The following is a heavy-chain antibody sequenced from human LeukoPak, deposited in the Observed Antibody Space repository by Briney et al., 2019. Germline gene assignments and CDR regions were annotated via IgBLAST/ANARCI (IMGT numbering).Heavy chain of an antibody. V-gene: IGHV4-30-4*01. CDR3: ARDTTTMIAEY. Sequence: PSQTLSLTCTVSGVSINSGDYHWSWIRQPPGKGLEWIGYIYFSGDTYYNPSLESRATLSLDTSENQFSLKLTSVTAADTAVYYCARDTTTMIAEYWGQGTLVTVSS. J-gene: IGHJ4*02. D-gene: IGHD3-22*01. CDR1: GVSINSGDYH. CDR2: IYFSGDT.